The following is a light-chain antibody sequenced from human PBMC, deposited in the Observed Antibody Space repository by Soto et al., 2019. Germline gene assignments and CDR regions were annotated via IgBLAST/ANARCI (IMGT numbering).Light chain of an antibody. J-gene: IGKJ1*01. V-gene: IGKV3-15*01. CDR1: QSVSRN. Sequence: EIVMTQSPATLSVSPGERATLSCRASQSVSRNLAWYQQKPGQAPRLLIYGASTRATGIQASFSGSGSGTEFTLTISSLQSEDFAVYYCKHYNNWPPWTFGKGTKVEIK. CDR3: KHYNNWPPWT. CDR2: GAS.